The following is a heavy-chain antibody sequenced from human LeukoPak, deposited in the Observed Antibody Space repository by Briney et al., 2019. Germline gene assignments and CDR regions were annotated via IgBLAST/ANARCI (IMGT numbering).Heavy chain of an antibody. CDR2: IIPIFGTA. J-gene: IGHJ4*02. D-gene: IGHD4-23*01. V-gene: IGHV1-69*05. CDR1: RYTFTGYY. CDR3: ARDPHYGGNSPYFFDY. Sequence: GASVKVSCKASRYTFTGYYIHWVRQAPGQGLEWMGRIIPIFGTANYAQKFQGRVTITTDESTSTAYMELSSLRSEDTAVYYCARDPHYGGNSPYFFDYWGQGTLVTVSS.